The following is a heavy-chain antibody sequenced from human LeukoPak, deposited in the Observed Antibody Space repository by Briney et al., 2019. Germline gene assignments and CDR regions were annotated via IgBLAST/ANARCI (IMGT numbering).Heavy chain of an antibody. Sequence: PGGSLRLSCGASGFTFSSYGMHWVRQAPGKGLEWVAVISYDGSNKYYADSVKGRFTISRDNSKNTLYLQMNSLRAEDTAVYYCTKGGAVVPYWGQGTLVTVSS. V-gene: IGHV3-30*18. CDR3: TKGGAVVPY. CDR1: GFTFSSYG. D-gene: IGHD6-19*01. CDR2: ISYDGSNK. J-gene: IGHJ4*02.